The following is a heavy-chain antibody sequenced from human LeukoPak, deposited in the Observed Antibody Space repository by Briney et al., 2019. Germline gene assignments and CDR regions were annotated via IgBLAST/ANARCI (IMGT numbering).Heavy chain of an antibody. Sequence: GGSLRLSCAASGFTFDDYAMSWVRQAPGKGLEWVGFIRSKAYGGTTEYAASVKGRFTISRDDSKSIAYLQMNSLKTEDTAVYYCTLYSSSWGYFDYWGQGTLVTVSS. CDR3: TLYSSSWGYFDY. CDR2: IRSKAYGGTT. CDR1: GFTFDDYA. D-gene: IGHD6-13*01. J-gene: IGHJ4*02. V-gene: IGHV3-49*04.